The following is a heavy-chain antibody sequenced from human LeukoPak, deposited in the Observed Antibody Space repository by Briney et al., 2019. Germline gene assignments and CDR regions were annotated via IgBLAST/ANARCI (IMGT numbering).Heavy chain of an antibody. D-gene: IGHD3-22*01. J-gene: IGHJ3*02. CDR3: AREGLYDSSGSAFDI. Sequence: SETLSLTCAVYGGSFSGYYWSWIRQPPGKGLEWIGEINHSGSTYYNPSLKSRVTISVDTSKNQFSLKLSSVTAADTAVYYCAREGLYDSSGSAFDIWGQGTMVTVSS. V-gene: IGHV4-34*09. CDR2: INHSGST. CDR1: GGSFSGYY.